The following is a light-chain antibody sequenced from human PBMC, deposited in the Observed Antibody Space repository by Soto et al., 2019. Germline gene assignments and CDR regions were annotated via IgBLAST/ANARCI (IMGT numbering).Light chain of an antibody. CDR3: QQSFNTPWT. Sequence: DIPMTQSPSSLSASIGDRVTITCRASQSVSSFLNWYQQKPGKAPSLLIYVASNLHSGVPSRFSGSGSGTEFSLTITSLQPEDFATYYCQQSFNTPWTFGHGTKVELK. CDR1: QSVSSF. V-gene: IGKV1-39*01. J-gene: IGKJ1*01. CDR2: VAS.